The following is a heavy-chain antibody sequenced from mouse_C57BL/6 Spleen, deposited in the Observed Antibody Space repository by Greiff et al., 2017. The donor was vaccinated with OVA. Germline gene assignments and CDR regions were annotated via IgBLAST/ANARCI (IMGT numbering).Heavy chain of an antibody. J-gene: IGHJ4*01. Sequence: QVQLQQPGAELVKPGASVKMSCKASGYTFTSYWITWVKQRPGQGLEWIGDIYPGSGSTNYNEKFKSKATLTVDTSSSTAYMQLSSLTSEDSAVDYCARDDYDGDYAMDYWGQGTSVTVSS. D-gene: IGHD2-3*01. CDR2: IYPGSGST. CDR1: GYTFTSYW. CDR3: ARDDYDGDYAMDY. V-gene: IGHV1-55*01.